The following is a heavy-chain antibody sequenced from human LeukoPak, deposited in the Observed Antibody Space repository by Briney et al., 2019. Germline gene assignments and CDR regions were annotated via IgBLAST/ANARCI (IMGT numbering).Heavy chain of an antibody. Sequence: SETLSLTCSVSGGSISNYFWSWIRQPPGKGLECIGFIYYSETTNYNPSFKSRVTISVDTSKNQFSLKLNSVTAADTAVYYCARDSSSAFDYWGQGTLVTVSS. D-gene: IGHD6-6*01. CDR2: IYYSETT. V-gene: IGHV4-59*01. CDR3: ARDSSSAFDY. CDR1: GGSISNYF. J-gene: IGHJ4*02.